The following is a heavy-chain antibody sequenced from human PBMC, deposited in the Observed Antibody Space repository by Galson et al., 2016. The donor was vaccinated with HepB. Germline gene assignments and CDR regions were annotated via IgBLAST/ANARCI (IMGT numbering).Heavy chain of an antibody. CDR3: ARGLFMSALDM. J-gene: IGHJ3*02. V-gene: IGHV4-30-2*01. CDR2: ISHSGST. Sequence: TLSLTCAVSGGSINVAGFSWSWIRQPPGKGLEWIGYISHSGSTYYNPSLKSRVTISVDRSRNQFSLKLRSVTAADTAVYYCARGLFMSALDMWGQGTLVTVSS. D-gene: IGHD3-9*01. CDR1: GGSINVAGFS.